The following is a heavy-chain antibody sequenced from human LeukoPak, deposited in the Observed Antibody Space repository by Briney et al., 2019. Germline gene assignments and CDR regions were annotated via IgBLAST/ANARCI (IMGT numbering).Heavy chain of an antibody. CDR1: GYTFTSYD. Sequence: ASVKVSCKASGYTFTSYDINWVRQATGQGLEWMGWMNPNSGNTGYAQKFQGRVTMTRNTSISTAYMELSSLRSEDTAVYYCARVSLGYCSGGTCYFQDHWGQGTLVTASS. CDR3: ARVSLGYCSGGTCYFQDH. CDR2: MNPNSGNT. V-gene: IGHV1-8*01. J-gene: IGHJ4*02. D-gene: IGHD2-15*01.